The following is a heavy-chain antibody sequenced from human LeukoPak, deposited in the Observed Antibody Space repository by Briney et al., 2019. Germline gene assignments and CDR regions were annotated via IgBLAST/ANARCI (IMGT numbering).Heavy chain of an antibody. CDR1: GYTFTSYG. CDR3: ARVESIPSTVTTEFYYYYGMDV. V-gene: IGHV1-18*01. CDR2: ISAYNGNT. D-gene: IGHD4-17*01. Sequence: ASVKVSCKASGYTFTSYGISWVRQAPGQGLEWMGWISAYNGNTNYAQKLQGRVTMTTDTSTSTAYMELRSLRSDDTGVYYCARVESIPSTVTTEFYYYYGMDVWGQGTTVTVSS. J-gene: IGHJ6*02.